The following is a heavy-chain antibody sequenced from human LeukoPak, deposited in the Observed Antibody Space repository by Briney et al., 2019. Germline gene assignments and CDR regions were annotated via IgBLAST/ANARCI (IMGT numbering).Heavy chain of an antibody. D-gene: IGHD1-26*01. CDR1: GYTFTVYY. J-gene: IGHJ6*03. V-gene: IGHV1-2*02. Sequence: ASVKLSCKASGYTFTVYYMNWVRQSPGQGLGWMRWFNPNIGSTNYAKKFQGRVSMTRATSISTAYMAPSRMRSDDTAVYYCSRADRGSYFSHYYYYMDVWGKGTTVTISS. CDR3: SRADRGSYFSHYYYYMDV. CDR2: FNPNIGST.